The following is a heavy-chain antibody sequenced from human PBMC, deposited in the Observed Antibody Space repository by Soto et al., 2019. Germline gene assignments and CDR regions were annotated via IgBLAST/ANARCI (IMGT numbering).Heavy chain of an antibody. CDR2: ISYDGSNK. V-gene: IGHV3-30*18. Sequence: GGFLRLSCAASGFTFSNYDMHWVRQAPGKGLEWVAVISYDGSNKYYADSVRGRFTISRDNSKNTLYLQMNSLRADDTAVYYCAKAAATYCCSGGYCYNYYFDSWGQGTLVTVSS. D-gene: IGHD2-15*01. CDR1: GFTFSNYD. J-gene: IGHJ4*02. CDR3: AKAAATYCCSGGYCYNYYFDS.